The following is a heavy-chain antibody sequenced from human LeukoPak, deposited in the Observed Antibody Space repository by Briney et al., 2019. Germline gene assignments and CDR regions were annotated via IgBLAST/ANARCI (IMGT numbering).Heavy chain of an antibody. Sequence: ASVKVSCKASGYTFTGYYIHWVRQAPGQGLEWMGWISPNRGDTKFAQKFQGRVTMTRDTSISTAYMELSSLISDDTAVYYCAKAGEKWDLPGIDYWGQGTLVTVSS. CDR3: AKAGEKWDLPGIDY. CDR1: GYTFTGYY. J-gene: IGHJ4*02. V-gene: IGHV1-2*02. D-gene: IGHD1-26*01. CDR2: ISPNRGDT.